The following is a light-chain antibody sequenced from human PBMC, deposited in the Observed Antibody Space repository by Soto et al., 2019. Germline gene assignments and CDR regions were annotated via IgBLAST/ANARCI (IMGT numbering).Light chain of an antibody. Sequence: DIQMTQSPSSLSASVGDRVSITCRASQGISSWVACYQQKPGKGPKSLIFAASSLQSGVSSRFSASGSGTDFTITINSLQPEDSATYYCKQYHTYTLSFGGGTKVEIK. V-gene: IGKV1D-16*01. CDR1: QGISSW. CDR2: AAS. CDR3: KQYHTYTLS. J-gene: IGKJ4*01.